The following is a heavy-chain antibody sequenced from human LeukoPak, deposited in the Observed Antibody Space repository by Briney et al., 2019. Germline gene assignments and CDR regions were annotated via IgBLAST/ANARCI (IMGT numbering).Heavy chain of an antibody. V-gene: IGHV4-34*01. CDR1: GGSFNDSY. D-gene: IGHD3-16*02. Sequence: SETLSLTCTLYGGSFNDSYWTWIRQPPGKGLEWIGEINHSGGTDYNPALRSRVTISVDPSKNQLPLQLRSMTAADTGVYYCARVSGIMISLGGVISYFDYWGQGTLVTVSS. CDR2: INHSGGT. CDR3: ARVSGIMISLGGVISYFDY. J-gene: IGHJ4*02.